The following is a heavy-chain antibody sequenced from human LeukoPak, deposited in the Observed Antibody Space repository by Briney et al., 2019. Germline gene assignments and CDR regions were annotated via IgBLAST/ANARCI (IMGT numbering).Heavy chain of an antibody. D-gene: IGHD6-19*01. J-gene: IGHJ4*02. V-gene: IGHV3-9*01. CDR1: GFTFDDYA. Sequence: GRSLRLSCAASGFTFDDYAMHWVRQAPGKGLEWVSGISWNSGSIGYADSVKGRFTISRDNAKNSLYLQMNSLRAEDTALYYCAKDTGSSGPFDYWGQGTLVTVSS. CDR3: AKDTGSSGPFDY. CDR2: ISWNSGSI.